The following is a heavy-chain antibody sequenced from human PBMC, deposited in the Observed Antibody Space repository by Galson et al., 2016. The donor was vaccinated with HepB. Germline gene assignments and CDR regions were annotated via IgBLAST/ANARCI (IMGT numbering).Heavy chain of an antibody. D-gene: IGHD6-19*01. V-gene: IGHV4-31*03. CDR2: IYHSGST. CDR1: GGSINSDAYY. Sequence: TLSLTCIVSGGSINSDAYYWTWIRQRPGKGLEWIGYIYHSGSTYYNPSLQSRVTLSLDTSKNDFFLRLTSVTAADTAIYYCARARVSVAVDWGQGTLVTVSS. CDR3: ARARVSVAVD. J-gene: IGHJ3*01.